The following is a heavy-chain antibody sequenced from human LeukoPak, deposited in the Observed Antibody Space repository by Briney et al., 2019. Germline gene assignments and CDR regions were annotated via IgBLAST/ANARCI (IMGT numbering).Heavy chain of an antibody. Sequence: LSLTCTVSGGSISSSSYYWGWIRQAPGKGLEWVAVISYDGSNKYYADSVKGRFTISRDNSKNTLYLQMNSLRAEDTAVYYCARGLGWYGMGMDVWGQGTTVTVSS. CDR1: GGSISSSS. V-gene: IGHV3-30-3*01. CDR2: ISYDGSNK. CDR3: ARGLGWYGMGMDV. D-gene: IGHD1-14*01. J-gene: IGHJ6*02.